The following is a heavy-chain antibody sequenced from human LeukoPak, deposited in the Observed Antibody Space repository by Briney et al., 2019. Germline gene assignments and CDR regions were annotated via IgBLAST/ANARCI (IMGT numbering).Heavy chain of an antibody. CDR1: GTSITPYS. D-gene: IGHD5-24*01. CDR2: FYTSGNT. J-gene: IGHJ3*02. CDR3: ARHRAEMATITDDTFDM. V-gene: IGHV4-4*09. Sequence: ASETLSLTCSVSGTSITPYSWSWIRQPPGRGLEWIGYFYTSGNTHQNASLKSRVTMSIDASKNQFPLRLSSMTAADTAVYYCARHRAEMATITDDTFDMWGQGTMVTVSS.